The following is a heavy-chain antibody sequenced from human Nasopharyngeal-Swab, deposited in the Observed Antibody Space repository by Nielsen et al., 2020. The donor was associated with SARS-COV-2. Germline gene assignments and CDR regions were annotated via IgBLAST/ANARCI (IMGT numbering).Heavy chain of an antibody. Sequence: SVKVSCKASGGTFSSYAISWVRQAPGQGLEWMGRIIPILGIANYAQKFQGRVTITADKSTSTAYMELSSLRSEDTAVYYCARDIPVGGVQGVRRSPSTDYFDYWGQGTLVTVSS. CDR3: ARDIPVGGVQGVRRSPSTDYFDY. V-gene: IGHV1-69*04. CDR2: IIPILGIA. D-gene: IGHD3-10*01. J-gene: IGHJ4*02. CDR1: GGTFSSYA.